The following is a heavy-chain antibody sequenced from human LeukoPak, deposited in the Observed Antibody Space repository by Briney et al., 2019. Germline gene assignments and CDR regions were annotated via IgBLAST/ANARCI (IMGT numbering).Heavy chain of an antibody. CDR1: GYTFTSYD. Sequence: ASVKVSCKASGYTFTSYDINWVRQATGQGLEWMGWMNPNSGNTGYAQKFQGRVSLTRDTSISTAYMELSRLRSDDTAVYYCARVGLYGSGSYLSYWGQGSLVTVSS. CDR2: MNPNSGNT. J-gene: IGHJ4*02. D-gene: IGHD3-10*01. V-gene: IGHV1-8*01. CDR3: ARVGLYGSGSYLSY.